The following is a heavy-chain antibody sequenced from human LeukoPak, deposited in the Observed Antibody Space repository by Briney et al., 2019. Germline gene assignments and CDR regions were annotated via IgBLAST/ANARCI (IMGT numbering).Heavy chain of an antibody. Sequence: GGSLRLSCAASGFTFSSYAMSWVRQAPGKGLEWVAFIRNDGGLKYYKDSVKGRFTISRDNSQNTLYLQMNSLRPEDRAVYYCTKETSKSPHEFWGQGTLVTVSS. CDR1: GFTFSSYA. D-gene: IGHD1-1*01. CDR2: IRNDGGLK. J-gene: IGHJ4*02. V-gene: IGHV3-30*02. CDR3: TKETSKSPHEF.